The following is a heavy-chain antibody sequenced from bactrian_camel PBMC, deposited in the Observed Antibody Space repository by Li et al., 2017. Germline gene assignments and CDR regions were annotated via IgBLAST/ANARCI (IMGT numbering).Heavy chain of an antibody. J-gene: IGHJ4*01. Sequence: VQLVESGGGSVQAGGSLRVSCVASGPIDSTFSMGWFRQAPGKEREGVAFIQSDGRTSYAELVKGRFTISRDNAKNTLYPQMNSLKPEDTAMYYCKARKCYRRGIWDRKDYWGQGTQVTVS. CDR3: KARKCYRRGIWDRKDY. CDR1: GPIDSTFS. D-gene: IGHD2*01. CDR2: IQSDGRT. V-gene: IGHV3S53*01.